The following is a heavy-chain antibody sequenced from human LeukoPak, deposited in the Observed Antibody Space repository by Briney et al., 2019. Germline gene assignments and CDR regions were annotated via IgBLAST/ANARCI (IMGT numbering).Heavy chain of an antibody. CDR2: IYYSGST. CDR3: ARVTGYMIEDYFDY. CDR1: GGSLSSSSYY. Sequence: SETLSLTCTVSGGSLSSSSYYWGWLRQPPGRGREGVGSIYYSGSTYYNPSLKSRVTISVDTSKNQFSLKLSSVTAADTAVYYCARVTGYMIEDYFDYWGQGTLVTVSS. D-gene: IGHD3-22*01. V-gene: IGHV4-39*07. J-gene: IGHJ4*02.